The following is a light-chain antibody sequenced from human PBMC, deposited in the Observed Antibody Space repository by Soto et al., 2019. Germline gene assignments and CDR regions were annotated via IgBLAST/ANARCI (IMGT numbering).Light chain of an antibody. J-gene: IGKJ1*01. CDR3: QQYGRT. V-gene: IGKV3-20*01. CDR2: GIS. Sequence: EIVLTQSPGTLSLSPGERATLSCRASQSVNANYFAWYQQKPGQAPRLLIYGISSRPTGIPARFSGSGSGTDFTLTISRLEPEDFAVYYCQQYGRTFGQGTKVDIK. CDR1: QSVNANY.